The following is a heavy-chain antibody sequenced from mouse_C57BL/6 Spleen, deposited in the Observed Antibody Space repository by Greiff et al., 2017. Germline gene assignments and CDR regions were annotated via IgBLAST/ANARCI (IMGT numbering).Heavy chain of an antibody. CDR3: ARRGYSNYEDAMDY. J-gene: IGHJ4*01. Sequence: VQLQQSGPELVKPGASVKIPCKASGYTFTDYNMDWVKQSNGKSLEWMGDINPNHGGTIYNQKLKGKATLTVDKSSSTAYMEFRSLTSEDTAVYYCARRGYSNYEDAMDYWGQGTSVTVSS. CDR2: INPNHGGT. CDR1: GYTFTDYN. D-gene: IGHD2-5*01. V-gene: IGHV1-18*01.